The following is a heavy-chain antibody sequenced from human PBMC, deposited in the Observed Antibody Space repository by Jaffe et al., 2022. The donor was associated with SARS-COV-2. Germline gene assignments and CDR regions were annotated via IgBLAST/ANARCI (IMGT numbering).Heavy chain of an antibody. Sequence: QLQLQESGPGLVKPSETLSLTCTVSGGSISSSSYYWGWIRQPPGKGLEWIGSIYYSGSTYYNPSLKSRVTISVDTSKNQFSLKLSSVTAADTAVYYCASPRDRRIAVAGTWSDYFDYWGQGTLVTVSS. D-gene: IGHD6-19*01. CDR2: IYYSGST. CDR3: ASPRDRRIAVAGTWSDYFDY. V-gene: IGHV4-39*01. J-gene: IGHJ4*02. CDR1: GGSISSSSYY.